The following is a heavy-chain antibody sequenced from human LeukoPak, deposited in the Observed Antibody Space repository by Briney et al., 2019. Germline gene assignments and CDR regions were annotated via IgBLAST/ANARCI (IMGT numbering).Heavy chain of an antibody. J-gene: IGHJ1*01. V-gene: IGHV3-23*01. CDR1: GFTFSNDV. Sequence: GGSLRLSCAASGFTFSNDVMRWVRQAPGKGLEWVSSITSGGSTYYADSVKGRFTISRDNSENTLYLQMNSLRVEDTAVYYCTSWGDTTAEYFQRWGQGTLVTVSS. D-gene: IGHD2-21*02. CDR3: TSWGDTTAEYFQR. CDR2: ITSGGST.